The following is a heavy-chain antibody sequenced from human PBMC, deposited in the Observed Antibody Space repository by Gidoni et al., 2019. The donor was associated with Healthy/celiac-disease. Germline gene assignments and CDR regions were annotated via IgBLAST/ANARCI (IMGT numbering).Heavy chain of an antibody. Sequence: EVQLVESGGGVVRPGGSLRLSCAASGFTFDDYGMSWVRQAPGKGLEWVSGINWNGGSTGYADSVKGRFTISRDNAKNSLYLQMNSLRAEDTALYYCARDCSSTSCFVRHYYYYMDVWGKGTTVTVSS. D-gene: IGHD2-2*01. CDR1: GFTFDDYG. V-gene: IGHV3-20*04. CDR2: INWNGGST. CDR3: ARDCSSTSCFVRHYYYYMDV. J-gene: IGHJ6*03.